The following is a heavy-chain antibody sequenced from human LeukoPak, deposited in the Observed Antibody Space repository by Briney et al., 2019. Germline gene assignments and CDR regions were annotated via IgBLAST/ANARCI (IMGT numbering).Heavy chain of an antibody. V-gene: IGHV1-2*02. CDR2: MNPDSGGT. CDR3: ARIMEYYDFTPRGFDI. Sequence: ASVKVSCKASGYTFIGHYIHWVRQAPGQGLEWMGWMNPDSGGTNCAQKFQDRVTMNRDTSITTADMELSRLTSDDTAIYYCARIMEYYDFTPRGFDIWGQGTMVAVSS. CDR1: GYTFIGHY. J-gene: IGHJ3*02. D-gene: IGHD3/OR15-3a*01.